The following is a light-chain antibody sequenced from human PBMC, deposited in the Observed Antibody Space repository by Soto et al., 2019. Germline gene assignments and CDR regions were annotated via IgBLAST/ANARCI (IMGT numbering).Light chain of an antibody. V-gene: IGKV1-5*03. CDR3: QQYDTFTI. CDR1: QSIGDF. J-gene: IGKJ3*01. CDR2: KAS. Sequence: IQMTQFPSIVSASVGDRVTLTCRASQSIGDFLAWYQQKRGKAPKLLIYKASSLERGVPSRFSGNGSETEFTLTISGLQPDDFASYYCQQYDTFTIFGPGTTVDIK.